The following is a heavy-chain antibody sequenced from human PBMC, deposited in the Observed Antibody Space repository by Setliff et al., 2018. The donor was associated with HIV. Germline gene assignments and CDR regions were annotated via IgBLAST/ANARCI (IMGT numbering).Heavy chain of an antibody. D-gene: IGHD3-22*01. CDR1: GGSISSYY. CDR2: IYYSGST. V-gene: IGHV4-59*01. Sequence: SETLSLTCTVSGGSISSYYWSWIRQPPGKGLEWIGYIYYSGSTNYNPSLKSRVTIPVDTSKNQFSLKLTSVTAADTAVYYCARGRPDDSVGFGYWGQGTLVTVSS. CDR3: ARGRPDDSVGFGY. J-gene: IGHJ4*02.